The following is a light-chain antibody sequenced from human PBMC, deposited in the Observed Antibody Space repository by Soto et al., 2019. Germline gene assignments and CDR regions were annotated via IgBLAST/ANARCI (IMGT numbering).Light chain of an antibody. CDR3: QQYNDRPPIT. Sequence: ESMITQSPFTLSASPRESETLYCRASQSVDNNVAWYQQKPGQAPRLLIVGSFARATGIPARFSGSGSGSEFTLTISGLQSEDFAVYYCQQYNDRPPITFGQGTRLEIK. J-gene: IGKJ5*01. V-gene: IGKV3-15*01. CDR1: QSVDNN. CDR2: GSF.